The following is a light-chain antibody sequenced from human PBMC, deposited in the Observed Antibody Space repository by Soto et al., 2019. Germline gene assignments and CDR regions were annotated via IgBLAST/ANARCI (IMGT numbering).Light chain of an antibody. CDR2: AAS. CDR3: QQYGSSPPYT. Sequence: EIVLTQSPGTLALSPGERATLSCRASRSFSSSYLAWYQQMPGQAPRLLIYAASSRATGIPDRFSGSGSGTDFTLTISRLEPEDSAVYYCQQYGSSPPYTFGQGTKLESK. J-gene: IGKJ2*01. V-gene: IGKV3-20*01. CDR1: RSFSSSY.